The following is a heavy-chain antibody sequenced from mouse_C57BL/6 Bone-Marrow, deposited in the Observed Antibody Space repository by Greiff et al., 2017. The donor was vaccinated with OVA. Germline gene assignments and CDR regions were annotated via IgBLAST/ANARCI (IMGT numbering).Heavy chain of an antibody. Sequence: QVQLQQSGAELVRPGASVKLSCKASGYTFTDYYINWVKQRPGQGLEWIARIYPGSGNTYYNEKFKGKATLTAEKSSSTAYMQLSSLTSEDSAVYFCASPYSNYWYFDVWGTGTTVNVCS. V-gene: IGHV1-76*01. J-gene: IGHJ1*03. CDR1: GYTFTDYY. CDR2: IYPGSGNT. CDR3: ASPYSNYWYFDV. D-gene: IGHD2-5*01.